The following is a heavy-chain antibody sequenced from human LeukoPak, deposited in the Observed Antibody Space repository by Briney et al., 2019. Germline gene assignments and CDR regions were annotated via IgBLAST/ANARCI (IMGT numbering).Heavy chain of an antibody. CDR2: IKSKTDGGTT. V-gene: IGHV3-15*01. D-gene: IGHD3-10*01. CDR3: TTATSGSYDY. J-gene: IGHJ4*02. CDR1: GFTFSNAW. Sequence: GGSLRLSCAASGFTFSNAWLSWARQASGKGLEWGGRIKSKTDGGTTDYAAHVKGRFTISRDDSKNTLYLQMNSLKTEDTAVHYCTTATSGSYDYWDQGTLVTVSS.